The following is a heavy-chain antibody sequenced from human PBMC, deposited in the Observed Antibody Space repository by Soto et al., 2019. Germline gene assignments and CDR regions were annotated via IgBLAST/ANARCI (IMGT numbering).Heavy chain of an antibody. Sequence: QLQLQESGSGLVKPSQTLSLTCAVSGGSISSGGYSWSWIRQPPGKGLEWIGYIYHSGSTYYNPSLKSRVTISVDRSKNQFSLKLSSVTAADTAVYYCARASYYGSGSYYYFDYWGQGTLVTVSS. CDR3: ARASYYGSGSYYYFDY. CDR2: IYHSGST. V-gene: IGHV4-30-2*01. J-gene: IGHJ4*02. CDR1: GGSISSGGYS. D-gene: IGHD3-10*01.